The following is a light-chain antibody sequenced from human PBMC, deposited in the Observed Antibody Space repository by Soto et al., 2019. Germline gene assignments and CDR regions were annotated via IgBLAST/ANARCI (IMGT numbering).Light chain of an antibody. CDR3: QQYETSPRT. CDR2: GAS. CDR1: QSVSSNF. V-gene: IGKV3-20*01. J-gene: IGKJ1*01. Sequence: EIVLTQSPGTLSLSPRERTTLSCRASQSVSSNFLDWYQQKPGQAPRLLIYGASSRATGIPDRFSGSGSGTDFTLTISRLEPEDFAVYYCQQYETSPRTFGQGTKVEI.